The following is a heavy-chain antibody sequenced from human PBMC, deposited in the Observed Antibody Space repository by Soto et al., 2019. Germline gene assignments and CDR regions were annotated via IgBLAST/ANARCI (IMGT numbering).Heavy chain of an antibody. D-gene: IGHD2-15*01. CDR3: AKARRVGGYFDY. Sequence: EVQLVESGGGLVQPGRSLRLSCAASGFTFDDYAMHWVRQAPGKGLEWVSGISWNSGSIGYADSVKGRFTISRDNAKNSLYLQMNSLSAEDTALYYCAKARRVGGYFDYWGQGTLVTVSS. CDR2: ISWNSGSI. CDR1: GFTFDDYA. V-gene: IGHV3-9*01. J-gene: IGHJ4*02.